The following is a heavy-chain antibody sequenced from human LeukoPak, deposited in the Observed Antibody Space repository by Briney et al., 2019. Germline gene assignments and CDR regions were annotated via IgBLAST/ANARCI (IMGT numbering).Heavy chain of an antibody. V-gene: IGHV3-66*01. CDR3: ARGGTMVRGNGMDV. D-gene: IGHD3-10*01. CDR1: GFTVSSNY. J-gene: IGHJ6*02. CDR2: IYSGGST. Sequence: GGSLRLSCAASGFTVSSNYMSWVRQAPGKGLEWVSVIYSGGSTYYADSVKGRFTISRDNSKNTLYLQMNSLRAEDTAVYYCARGGTMVRGNGMDVWGQGTTVTVSS.